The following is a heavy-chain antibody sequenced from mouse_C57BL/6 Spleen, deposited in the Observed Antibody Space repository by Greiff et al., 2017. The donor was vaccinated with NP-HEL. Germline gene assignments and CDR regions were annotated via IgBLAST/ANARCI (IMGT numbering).Heavy chain of an antibody. V-gene: IGHV3-5*01. CDR1: GISITTGNYR. Sequence: DVQLQESGPGLVKPSQTVFLTCTVTGISITTGNYRWSWIRQFPGNKLEWIGYIYYSGTITYNPSLTSRTTITRDTPKNQFFLEMNSLTAEDTATYYCARYDGYYGWFAYWGQGTLVTVSA. CDR3: ARYDGYYGWFAY. CDR2: IYYSGTI. D-gene: IGHD2-3*01. J-gene: IGHJ3*01.